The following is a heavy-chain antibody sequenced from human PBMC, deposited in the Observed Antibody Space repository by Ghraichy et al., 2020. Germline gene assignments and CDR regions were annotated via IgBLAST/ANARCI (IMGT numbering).Heavy chain of an antibody. D-gene: IGHD3-22*01. CDR3: ARDLDYYDIRPANDY. CDR1: GGTFSSYA. CDR2: IIPILGIA. J-gene: IGHJ4*02. V-gene: IGHV1-69*04. Sequence: SVKVSCKASGGTFSSYAISWVRQAPGQGLEWMGRIIPILGIANYAQKFQGRVTITADKSTSTAYMELSSLRSEDTAAYYCARDLDYYDIRPANDYWGQGTLVTVSS.